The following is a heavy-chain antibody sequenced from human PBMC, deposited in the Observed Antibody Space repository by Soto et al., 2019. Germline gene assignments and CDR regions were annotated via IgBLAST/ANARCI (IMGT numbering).Heavy chain of an antibody. CDR1: GGSFGKSA. J-gene: IGHJ4*02. D-gene: IGHD3-3*01. V-gene: IGHV1-69*13. Sequence: VASVKVSCKASGGSFGKSAINWVLQTPGQGLEWLGGFIPVYRTLNYAQKFQGRVTITADESTGTAYMTLSSLASDDTAFYYCATGVIWIGYFTVDSWGQGTRVTVSS. CDR3: ATGVIWIGYFTVDS. CDR2: FIPVYRTL.